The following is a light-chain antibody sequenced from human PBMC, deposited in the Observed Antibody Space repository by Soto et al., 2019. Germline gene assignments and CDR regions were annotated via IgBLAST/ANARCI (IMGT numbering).Light chain of an antibody. V-gene: IGLV1-51*01. J-gene: IGLJ3*02. CDR3: GTWDTALSAGK. Sequence: QSVLTQPPSVSAATGQRVIISCSGSDSNVGNNYVSWYQQFPGAPPKLLIYDTSKRPSWISDRFSASKSGTSATLIINSLQTGDEAHYYCGTWDTALSAGKFGGGTKVTVL. CDR1: DSNVGNNY. CDR2: DTS.